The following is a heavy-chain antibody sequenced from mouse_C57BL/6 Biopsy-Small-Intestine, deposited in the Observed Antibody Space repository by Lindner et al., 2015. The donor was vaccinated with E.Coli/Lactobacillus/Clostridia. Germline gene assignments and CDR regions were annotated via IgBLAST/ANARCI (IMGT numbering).Heavy chain of an antibody. CDR1: GYTFTTYP. J-gene: IGHJ4*01. CDR3: ARGTRYYYVMDY. Sequence: VQLQESGAELVKPGASVKMSCKASGYTFTTYPIEWMKQNHGKSLEWIGNFHPYNDDTKYNEKFRGTATLTVEKSSSTVYLELSRLTSDDSAVYYCARGTRYYYVMDYWGQGTSVTVSS. D-gene: IGHD2-13*01. CDR2: FHPYNDDT. V-gene: IGHV1-47*01.